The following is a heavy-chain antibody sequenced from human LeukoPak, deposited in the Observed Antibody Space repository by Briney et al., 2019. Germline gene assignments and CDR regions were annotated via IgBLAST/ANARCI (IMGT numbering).Heavy chain of an antibody. CDR1: GGSISSYY. CDR3: ASGYDGLAFDI. J-gene: IGHJ3*02. V-gene: IGHV4-34*01. D-gene: IGHD3-16*01. Sequence: KPSETLSLTCTVSGGSISSYYWSWIRQPPGKGLEWIGEINHSGSTNYNPSLKSRVTISVDTSKNQFSLKLSSVTAADTAVYYCASGYDGLAFDIWGQGTMVTVSS. CDR2: INHSGST.